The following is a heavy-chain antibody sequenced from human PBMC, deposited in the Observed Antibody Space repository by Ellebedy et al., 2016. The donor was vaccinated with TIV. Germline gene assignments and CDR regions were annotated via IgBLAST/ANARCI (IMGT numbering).Heavy chain of an antibody. CDR1: GFTFSDYY. V-gene: IGHV3-11*04. CDR3: ARYFLMVYATLSYGMDV. J-gene: IGHJ6*02. Sequence: GESLKISCAASGFTFSDYYMSWVRQAPGKGLEWVAYISSSGSTIYYADSVKGRFTISRDNAENSLYLQMSSLSAEDTAVYYCARYFLMVYATLSYGMDVWGQGTTVTVSS. D-gene: IGHD2-8*01. CDR2: ISSSGSTI.